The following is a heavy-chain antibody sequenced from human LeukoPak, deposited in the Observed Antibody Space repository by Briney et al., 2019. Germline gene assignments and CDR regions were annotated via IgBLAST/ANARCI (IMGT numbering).Heavy chain of an antibody. J-gene: IGHJ4*02. V-gene: IGHV3-23*01. CDR3: AKAPVDCSGGSCYSYYFDY. D-gene: IGHD2-15*01. CDR1: GFTFSSYA. Sequence: GGSLRLSCAASGFTFSSYAMSWVPHAPGKGLEWVSAISGSGGNTYYADPVKGGLTISRENSKNKLYLQMNSLRDEDTAVYYCAKAPVDCSGGSCYSYYFDYWGQGTLVTVSS. CDR2: ISGSGGNT.